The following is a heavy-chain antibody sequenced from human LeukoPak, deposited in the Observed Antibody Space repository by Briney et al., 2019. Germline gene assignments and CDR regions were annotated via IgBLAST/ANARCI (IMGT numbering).Heavy chain of an antibody. CDR2: ISAYNGNT. Sequence: ASVKVSCKASGYTFTSYGISWVRQAPGQGLEWMGWISAYNGNTNYAQKLQGRVTITTDESTSTAYMELSSLRSEDTAVYYCARAPKGSSSSAGWLDYWGQGTLVTVSS. CDR3: ARAPKGSSSSAGWLDY. D-gene: IGHD6-6*01. J-gene: IGHJ4*02. V-gene: IGHV1-18*01. CDR1: GYTFTSYG.